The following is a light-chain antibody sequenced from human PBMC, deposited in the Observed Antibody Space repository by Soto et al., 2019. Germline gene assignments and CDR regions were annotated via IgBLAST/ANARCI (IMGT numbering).Light chain of an antibody. J-gene: IGLJ2*01. V-gene: IGLV2-14*03. CDR3: SLYSSSDTLV. CDR1: SSDLGGHNF. Sequence: QSALTQPASVSGSPGQSITISCTGTSSDLGGHNFVSWYQQHTGRAPKLMIYDFRNRPSGVSNRFSGSKSANTASQVISGLQAEDAADYYCSLYSSSDTLVFGGWTKVTVL. CDR2: DFR.